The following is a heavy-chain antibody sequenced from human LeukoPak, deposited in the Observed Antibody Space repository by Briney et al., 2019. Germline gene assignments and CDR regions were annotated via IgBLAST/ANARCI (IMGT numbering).Heavy chain of an antibody. CDR3: ARHRHYYGSGSYKDWFDP. J-gene: IGHJ5*02. V-gene: IGHV4-4*07. Sequence: SETLSLTCTVSGGSLSSYYWSWIRQPAGKGLEWIGRIYTSGSTNYNPSLKSRVTISVDTSKNQSSLKLSSVTAADTAVYYCARHRHYYGSGSYKDWFDPWGQGTLVTVSS. CDR1: GGSLSSYY. CDR2: IYTSGST. D-gene: IGHD3-10*01.